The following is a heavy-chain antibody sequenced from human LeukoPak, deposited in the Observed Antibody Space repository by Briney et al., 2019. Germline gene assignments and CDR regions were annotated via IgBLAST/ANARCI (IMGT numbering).Heavy chain of an antibody. J-gene: IGHJ3*02. CDR1: GYNFTTYW. Sequence: GESLKISCKGFGYNFTTYWIGWVRQMPGKGLEWMGIIYPGDSDTRCSPSFEGQVTISGDKSIYTAYLQWSSLKASDTAIYYCARRRRTSSPDGFDIWGQGTMVTVFS. CDR2: IYPGDSDT. D-gene: IGHD1-14*01. V-gene: IGHV5-51*01. CDR3: ARRRRTSSPDGFDI.